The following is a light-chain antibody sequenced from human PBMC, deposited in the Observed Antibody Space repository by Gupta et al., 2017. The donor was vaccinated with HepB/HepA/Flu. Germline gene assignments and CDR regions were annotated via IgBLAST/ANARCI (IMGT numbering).Light chain of an antibody. CDR2: GNN. J-gene: IGLJ3*02. Sequence: QSVLTQPPSVSGAPGQRVTISCTGSSSNIGPSYDIHWYQQLPGTAPNLLIYGNNNRPSGVPDRFSGSTSGTSASLAITGLQAEDEADYYCQSYDSGLRVFGGGTKLTVL. CDR3: QSYDSGLRV. V-gene: IGLV1-40*01. CDR1: SSNIGPSYD.